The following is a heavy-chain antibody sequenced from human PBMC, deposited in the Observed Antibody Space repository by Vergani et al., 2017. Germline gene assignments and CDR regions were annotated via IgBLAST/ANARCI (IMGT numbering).Heavy chain of an antibody. V-gene: IGHV3-53*01. J-gene: IGHJ4*02. CDR2: IYSGGST. CDR1: GFTVSSNY. Sequence: EVQLVESGGGLVQPGGSLRLSCAASGFTVSSNYMSWVRQAPGKGLEWVSVIYSGGSTYYADSVKGRFTISRDNAKNSLYLQMNSLRAEDTAVYYCAREGGTATRFDYWGQGTLVTVSS. D-gene: IGHD5-18*01. CDR3: AREGGTATRFDY.